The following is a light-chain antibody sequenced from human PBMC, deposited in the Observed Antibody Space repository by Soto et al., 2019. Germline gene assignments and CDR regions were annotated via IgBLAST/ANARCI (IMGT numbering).Light chain of an antibody. CDR2: DAS. CDR3: QQYNSYYT. J-gene: IGKJ2*01. CDR1: QNVYSW. Sequence: DIQMTQSPSTLSASVGDRVTITCRASQNVYSWLAWYQQRPGKAPKLLIYDASSLENGVPSRFSGAGYATEFTLSISSLQPDDFATYYYQQYNSYYTFGQGTRLEIK. V-gene: IGKV1-5*01.